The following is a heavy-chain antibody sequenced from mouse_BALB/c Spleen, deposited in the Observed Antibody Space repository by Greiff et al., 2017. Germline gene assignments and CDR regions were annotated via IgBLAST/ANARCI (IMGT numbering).Heavy chain of an antibody. Sequence: EVQLQESGPELVKPGASVKMSCKASGYTFTSYVMHWVKQKPGQGLEWIGYINPYNDGTKYNEKFKGKATLTSDKSSSTAYMELSSLTSEDSAVYYCARSKYYYGSSYVAMDYWGQGTSVTVSS. D-gene: IGHD1-1*01. J-gene: IGHJ4*01. CDR3: ARSKYYYGSSYVAMDY. V-gene: IGHV1-14*01. CDR1: GYTFTSYV. CDR2: INPYNDGT.